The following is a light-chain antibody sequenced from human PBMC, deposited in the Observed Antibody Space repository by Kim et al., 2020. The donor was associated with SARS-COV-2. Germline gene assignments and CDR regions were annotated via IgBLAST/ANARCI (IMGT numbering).Light chain of an antibody. CDR3: QQYNSYRRT. V-gene: IGKV1-5*03. CDR2: KAS. Sequence: ASVGDRVTITCRASQSISSWLAWYQQQPGKAPKLLIYKASSLESGVPSRFSGSGSGTEFTLPISSLQPDDFATYYCQQYNSYRRTFGQGTKVEIK. CDR1: QSISSW. J-gene: IGKJ1*01.